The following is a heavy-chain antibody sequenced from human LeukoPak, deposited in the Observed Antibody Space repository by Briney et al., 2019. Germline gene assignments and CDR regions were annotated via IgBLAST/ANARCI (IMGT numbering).Heavy chain of an antibody. CDR3: AKQEDTAMASLIYYYYYGMDV. CDR1: GFTFSSYA. V-gene: IGHV3-23*01. D-gene: IGHD5-18*01. Sequence: PGGSLRLSCAASGFTFSSYAMSWVRQAPGKGLEWVSAISGSGSSTYYADSVKGRFTISRDNSKNTLYLQMNSLRAEDTAVYYCAKQEDTAMASLIYYYYYGMDVWGQGTTVTVSS. J-gene: IGHJ6*02. CDR2: ISGSGSST.